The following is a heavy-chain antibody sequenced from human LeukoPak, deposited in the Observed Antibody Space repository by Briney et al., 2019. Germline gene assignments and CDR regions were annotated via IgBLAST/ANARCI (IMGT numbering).Heavy chain of an antibody. V-gene: IGHV4-61*02. CDR3: ARDLRRDGYNFYYYYGMDV. Sequence: SETLSLTCTVSGGSISSGSYYWSWIRQPAGKGLEWIGRIYTSGSTNYNPSPKSRVTISVDTSKNQFSLKLSSVTAADTAVYYCARDLRRDGYNFYYYYGMDVWGQGTTVTVSS. CDR2: IYTSGST. D-gene: IGHD5-24*01. J-gene: IGHJ6*02. CDR1: GGSISSGSYY.